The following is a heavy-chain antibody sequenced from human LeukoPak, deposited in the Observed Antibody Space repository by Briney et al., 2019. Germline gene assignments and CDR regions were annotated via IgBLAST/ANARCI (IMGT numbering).Heavy chain of an antibody. CDR1: GGSFSGYY. V-gene: IGHV4-59*01. CDR2: IYYSGST. Sequence: SETLSLTCAVYGGSFSGYYWSWIRQPPGKGLEWIGYIYYSGSTNYNPSLKSRVTISVDTSKNQFSLKLSSVTAADTAVYYCARGVVIAPQTFDYWGQGTLVTVSS. D-gene: IGHD2-21*01. CDR3: ARGVVIAPQTFDY. J-gene: IGHJ4*02.